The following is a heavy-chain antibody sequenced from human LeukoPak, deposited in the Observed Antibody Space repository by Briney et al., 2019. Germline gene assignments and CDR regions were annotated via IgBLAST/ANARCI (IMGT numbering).Heavy chain of an antibody. Sequence: GGSLRLSCAASGFTFSSYWIHWVRQAPGKGLVWVSRINSDGSSTSYADSVKGRFTISRDNAKNTLYLQMNSLRAEDTAVYYCARGGFWSGYYKYYFDYWGQGTLVTVSS. CDR1: GFTFSSYW. CDR3: ARGGFWSGYYKYYFDY. J-gene: IGHJ4*02. D-gene: IGHD3-3*01. CDR2: INSDGSST. V-gene: IGHV3-74*01.